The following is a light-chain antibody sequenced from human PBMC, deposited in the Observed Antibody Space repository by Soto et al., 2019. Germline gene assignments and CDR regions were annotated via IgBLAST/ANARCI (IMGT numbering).Light chain of an antibody. Sequence: EIVLTHSPGSLSLSPGERATLSCRASQSISSTYLAWYRQKPGQVPRLLIYAASSRATGIPDRFSGSGSGTAFTLTISRLEPEDFAVYYCQQYYASSWTFGQGSKV. J-gene: IGKJ1*01. CDR3: QQYYASSWT. V-gene: IGKV3-20*01. CDR2: AAS. CDR1: QSISSTY.